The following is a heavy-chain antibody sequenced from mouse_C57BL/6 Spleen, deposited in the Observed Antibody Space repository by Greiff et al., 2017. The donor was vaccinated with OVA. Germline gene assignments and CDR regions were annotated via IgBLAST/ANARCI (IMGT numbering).Heavy chain of an antibody. CDR2: INPNNGGT. CDR3: ARSGRLLYAYFDY. D-gene: IGHD2-3*01. J-gene: IGHJ2*01. Sequence: EVQLQQSGPELVKPGASVKISCKASGYTFTDYYMNWVKQSHGKSLEWIGDINPNNGGTSYNQKFKGKATLTVDKSSSTAYMELRSLTSEDSAVYYCARSGRLLYAYFDYWGQGTTLTVSS. CDR1: GYTFTDYY. V-gene: IGHV1-26*01.